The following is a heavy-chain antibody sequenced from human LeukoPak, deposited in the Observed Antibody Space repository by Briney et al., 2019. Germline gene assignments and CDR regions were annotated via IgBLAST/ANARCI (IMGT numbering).Heavy chain of an antibody. CDR3: ARDQEAFDY. CDR2: IYPSDGST. CDR1: GYSFTSNY. J-gene: IGHJ4*02. Sequence: ASVEVSCKASGYSFTSNYIHWVRQAPGQGLEWMGMIYPSDGSTSYAQKFQGTVIVTRDTFTSTVHMELSGLRSEDTAVYCCARDQEAFDYWGQGTLVTVSS. V-gene: IGHV1-46*01.